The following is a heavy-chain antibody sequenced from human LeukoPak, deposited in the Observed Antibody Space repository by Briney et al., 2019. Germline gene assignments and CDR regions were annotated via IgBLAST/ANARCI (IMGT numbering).Heavy chain of an antibody. J-gene: IGHJ3*02. V-gene: IGHV1-2*02. CDR1: GYTFTGYY. CDR3: ARTTPYSGYDSAFDI. CDR2: INPNSGGT. Sequence: ASVKGSCKASGYTFTGYYMHWVRQAPGQGLEWMGWINPNSGGTNYAQKFQGRVTMTRDTSISTAYMELSRLRSDDTAVYYCARTTPYSGYDSAFDIWGQGTMVTVSS. D-gene: IGHD5-12*01.